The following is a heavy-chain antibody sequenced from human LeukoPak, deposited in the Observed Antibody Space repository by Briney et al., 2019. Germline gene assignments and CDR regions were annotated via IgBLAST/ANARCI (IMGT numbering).Heavy chain of an antibody. D-gene: IGHD2-21*01. Sequence: SETLSLTCAVYGGSFSGYYWSWIRQPPGKGLEWIGEINHSGSTNYNPPLKSRVTISVDTSKNQFSLKLSSVTAADTAVYYCARRVIAALGFQHWGQGTLVTVSS. CDR2: INHSGST. CDR3: ARRVIAALGFQH. CDR1: GGSFSGYY. J-gene: IGHJ1*01. V-gene: IGHV4-34*01.